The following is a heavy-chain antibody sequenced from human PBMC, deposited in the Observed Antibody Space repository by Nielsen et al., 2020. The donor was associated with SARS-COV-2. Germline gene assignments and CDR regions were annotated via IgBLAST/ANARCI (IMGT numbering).Heavy chain of an antibody. CDR2: ISGGGDTT. Sequence: GESLKISCAASGFTFSTYAMAWVRQAPGKGPEWVSTISGGGDTTYYADSVKGRVIISRDNFRNTLHLQMNTLRADDTAVYFCARGRWSYFDYWGQGILVTVSS. CDR3: ARGRWSYFDY. D-gene: IGHD4-23*01. J-gene: IGHJ4*02. CDR1: GFTFSTYA. V-gene: IGHV3-23*01.